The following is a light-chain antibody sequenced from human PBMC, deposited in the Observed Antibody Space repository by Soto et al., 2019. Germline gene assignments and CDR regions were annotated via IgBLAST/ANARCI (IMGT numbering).Light chain of an antibody. CDR1: NSNVGSNT. Sequence: QSVLTQPPSASGTPGQRVTISCSGSNSNVGSNTVSWYQQLPGSGPTLVVFNNDQRPSGVPDRISGYKSGTSASLAISGLQSEDEAEYYCADWDGSLKEYVFGTGTKLTVL. CDR2: NND. CDR3: ADWDGSLKEYV. V-gene: IGLV1-44*01. J-gene: IGLJ1*01.